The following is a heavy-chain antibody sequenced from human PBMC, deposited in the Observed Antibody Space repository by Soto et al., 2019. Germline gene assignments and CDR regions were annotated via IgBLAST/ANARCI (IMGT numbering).Heavy chain of an antibody. CDR3: ASDLYGDYEKDYFDY. J-gene: IGHJ4*02. D-gene: IGHD4-17*01. CDR1: GFTFSSYS. CDR2: ISSSSSYI. Sequence: GGSLRLSCAASGFTFSSYSMNWVRQAPGKGLEWVSSISSSSSYIYYADSVKGRFTISRDNAKNSLYLQMNSLRAEDTAVYYCASDLYGDYEKDYFDYWGQGTLVTVSS. V-gene: IGHV3-21*01.